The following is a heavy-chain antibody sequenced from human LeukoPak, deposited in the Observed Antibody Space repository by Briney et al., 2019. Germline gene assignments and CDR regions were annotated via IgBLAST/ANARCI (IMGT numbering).Heavy chain of an antibody. Sequence: KPSETLSLTCTVSGGSISSYYWSWIRQPPGKGLEWIGYIYYSGSTNYNPSLKSRVTISVDTSKNQFSLKLSSVTAADTAVYYCASYYYDSSGYPAYFDYWGQGTLLTVSS. CDR1: GGSISSYY. CDR2: IYYSGST. J-gene: IGHJ4*02. V-gene: IGHV4-59*01. D-gene: IGHD3-22*01. CDR3: ASYYYDSSGYPAYFDY.